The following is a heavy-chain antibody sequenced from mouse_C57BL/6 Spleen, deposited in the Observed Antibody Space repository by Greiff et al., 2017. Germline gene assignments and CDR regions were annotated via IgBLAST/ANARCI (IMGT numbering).Heavy chain of an antibody. CDR2: IYPGDGDT. CDR3: AREEDFYGNAY. V-gene: IGHV1-80*01. CDR1: GYAFSSYW. D-gene: IGHD1-1*01. J-gene: IGHJ3*01. Sequence: VKLQESGAELVKPGASVKISCKASGYAFSSYWMNWVKQRPGKGLEWIGQIYPGDGDTNYNGKFKGKATLTADKSSSTAYMQLSSLTSEDSAVYFCAREEDFYGNAYWGQGTLVTVSA.